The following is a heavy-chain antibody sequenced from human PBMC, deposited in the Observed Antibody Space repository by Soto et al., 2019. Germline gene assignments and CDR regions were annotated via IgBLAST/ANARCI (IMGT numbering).Heavy chain of an antibody. V-gene: IGHV3-30-3*01. CDR1: GFTLSNYA. CDR2: ISYDGSNE. D-gene: IGHD2-2*02. CDR3: ARDRYCTSASCYTAAVGYYFDY. Sequence: GGSLRLPCAASGFTLSNYAMHWVRQAPGKGLEWVALISYDGSNEYYADSVKGRFTISRDNSKNTLYLQMSSLRAEDTAVYYCARDRYCTSASCYTAAVGYYFDYWGQGALVTVSS. J-gene: IGHJ4*02.